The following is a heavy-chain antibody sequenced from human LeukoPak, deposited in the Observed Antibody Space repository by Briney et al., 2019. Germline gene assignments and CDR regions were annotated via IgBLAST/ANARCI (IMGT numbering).Heavy chain of an antibody. CDR2: IAYDGSKK. V-gene: IGHV3-30*04. J-gene: IGHJ1*01. CDR1: GFTFSSYA. Sequence: GGSLRLSCVASGFTFSSYAMHWVRQAPGKGLEWVAVIAYDGSKKYFADSVKGRFTISRDNSKNTVYLQMNSLRAEDTAVYYCARDRLHDSSGYYYPYFQHWGQGTLATVSS. D-gene: IGHD3-22*01. CDR3: ARDRLHDSSGYYYPYFQH.